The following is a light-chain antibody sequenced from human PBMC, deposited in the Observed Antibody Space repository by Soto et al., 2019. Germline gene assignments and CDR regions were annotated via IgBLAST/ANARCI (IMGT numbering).Light chain of an antibody. CDR3: TSYAGTYSFFYV. CDR1: SSDVGTYNH. CDR2: EVS. J-gene: IGLJ1*01. Sequence: QSVLTQAASVSVSPGQSITISCTGTSSDVGTYNHVSWYQQLPGKAPKLIIYEVSKRPSGVPDRFSGSKSGNTASLTVSGLQAEDEADYYCTSYAGTYSFFYVFGTGTKVTVL. V-gene: IGLV2-8*01.